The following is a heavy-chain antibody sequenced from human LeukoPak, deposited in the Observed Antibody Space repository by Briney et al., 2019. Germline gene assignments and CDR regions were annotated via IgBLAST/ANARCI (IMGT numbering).Heavy chain of an antibody. CDR2: ISHDGSNK. Sequence: PGGSLRLSCAASGFPFSDYGMYWVRQAPGKGLEWLAVISHDGSNKYYADSVKGRITISRDNSMNTLYLQMNSLRAEDTAVYYCARDSTDYGLHLWSTGNYYYYYMDVWGKGATVTVSS. V-gene: IGHV3-30*03. D-gene: IGHD5-18*01. CDR3: ARDSTDYGLHLWSTGNYYYYYMDV. J-gene: IGHJ6*03. CDR1: GFPFSDYG.